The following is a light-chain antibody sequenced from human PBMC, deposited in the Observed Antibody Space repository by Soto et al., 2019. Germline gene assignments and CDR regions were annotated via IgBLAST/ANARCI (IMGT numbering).Light chain of an antibody. Sequence: EIVLTQSPGTLSLSPGERATLSCRASQSVSSSPLAWYQQKPGQAPRLLMYGASSRATGIPGRFSGSGSGTDFTLTISGLEPEDFEVYYCQQYRSSPWRFGRRTKLDNK. CDR2: GAS. V-gene: IGKV3-20*01. CDR3: QQYRSSPWR. J-gene: IGKJ1*01. CDR1: QSVSSSP.